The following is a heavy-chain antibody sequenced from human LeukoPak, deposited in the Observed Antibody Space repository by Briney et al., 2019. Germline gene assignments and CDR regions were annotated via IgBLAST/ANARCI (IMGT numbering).Heavy chain of an antibody. J-gene: IGHJ5*02. D-gene: IGHD4-17*01. CDR3: TKDPNGDYVGAFDP. Sequence: GGSLRLSCAASGFTFSSFAMTWVRQAPGKGLEWVSSITGNHGATYNIDSVKGRFTISRDNSQDTLYLQMNSLRAEDTAVYYCTKDPNGDYVGAFDPWGQGTLVTVSS. CDR2: ITGNHGAT. CDR1: GFTFSSFA. V-gene: IGHV3-23*01.